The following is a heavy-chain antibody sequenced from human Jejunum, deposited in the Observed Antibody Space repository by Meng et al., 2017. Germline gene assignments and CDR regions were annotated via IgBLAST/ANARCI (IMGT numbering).Heavy chain of an antibody. D-gene: IGHD3-16*01. V-gene: IGHV1-2*06. CDR1: LVTFANYQ. Sequence: VQLVQSGGEVQKPGASAKGSCKASLVTFANYQVYWVRRDAGQGLEWMGRITPNGGGALYTHSFQGRVAMTRDTSINTAYMELSSLTSDDTAVYYCACDQTAPYTCFNYWGQGTLVTVSS. J-gene: IGHJ4*02. CDR2: ITPNGGGA. CDR3: ACDQTAPYTCFNY.